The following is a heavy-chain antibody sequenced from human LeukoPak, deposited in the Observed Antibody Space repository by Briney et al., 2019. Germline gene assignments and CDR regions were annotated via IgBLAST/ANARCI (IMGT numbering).Heavy chain of an antibody. CDR1: GFTFTSFS. CDR2: INSGSSVK. CDR3: ARDWEMATIAAAALGY. V-gene: IGHV3-48*02. Sequence: GGSLRLSCAASGFTFTSFSVNWVRQAPGKGLEWVSYINSGSSVKNYAGSVKGRFTISRDNAKNSLYLQMNSLREEDTAVYYCARDWEMATIAAAALGYWGRGTRVTVSS. J-gene: IGHJ4*02. D-gene: IGHD6-13*01.